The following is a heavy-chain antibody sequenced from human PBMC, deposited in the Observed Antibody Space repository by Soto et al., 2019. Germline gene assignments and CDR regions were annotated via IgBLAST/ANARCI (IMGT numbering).Heavy chain of an antibody. D-gene: IGHD2-15*01. CDR3: AREDCSGGSCYTVDY. Sequence: QVQLQQWGAGLLKPSETLSLTCAVYGGSFSGYYWSWIRQPPGKGLEWIGEINHSGSTNYNPSLKSRVTISVNTPKNQFSLKLSSVTAADTAVYYCAREDCSGGSCYTVDYWGQGTLVTVSS. CDR2: INHSGST. V-gene: IGHV4-34*01. J-gene: IGHJ4*02. CDR1: GGSFSGYY.